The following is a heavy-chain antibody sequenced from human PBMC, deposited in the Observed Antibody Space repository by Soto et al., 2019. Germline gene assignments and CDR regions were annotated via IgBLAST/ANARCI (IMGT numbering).Heavy chain of an antibody. CDR2: ISYDGSNK. Sequence: GGSLRLSCAASGFTFSSYAMHWVRQAPGKGLEWVAVISYDGSNKYYADSVKGRFTISRDNSKNTLYLQMNSLRAEDTAVYYCAREVPDVYYFDYWGQGTLVTVSS. CDR3: AREVPDVYYFDY. J-gene: IGHJ4*02. V-gene: IGHV3-30-3*01. CDR1: GFTFSSYA.